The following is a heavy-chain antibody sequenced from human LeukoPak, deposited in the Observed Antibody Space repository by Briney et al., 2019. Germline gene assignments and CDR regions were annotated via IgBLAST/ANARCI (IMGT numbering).Heavy chain of an antibody. CDR2: IYYSRST. D-gene: IGHD4-23*01. V-gene: IGHV4-31*03. CDR1: GGSISSGGYY. CDR3: ARALTVVTRLDY. Sequence: SQTLSLTCTVSGGSISSGGYYWSWIRQHPGKGLEWIGYIYYSRSTYYNPSLKSRVTISVDTSKNQFSLKLSSVTAADTAVYYCARALTVVTRLDYWGQGTLVTVSS. J-gene: IGHJ4*02.